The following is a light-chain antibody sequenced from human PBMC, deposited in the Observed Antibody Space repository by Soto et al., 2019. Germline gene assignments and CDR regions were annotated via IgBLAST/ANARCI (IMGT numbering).Light chain of an antibody. CDR3: QQSYSTPVN. J-gene: IGKJ3*01. V-gene: IGKV1-39*01. Sequence: DIQMTQSPSSLSASVRDSVTITCRASQSISSYLNWYQQKPGKAPKLLIYTASNLQAGVPSRFSGSGSGTHFTRTISSLQHEDFATYYCQQSYSTPVNFGPGTTVGIK. CDR1: QSISSY. CDR2: TAS.